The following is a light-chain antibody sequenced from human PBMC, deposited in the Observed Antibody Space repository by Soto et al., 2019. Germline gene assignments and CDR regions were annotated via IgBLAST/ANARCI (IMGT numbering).Light chain of an antibody. V-gene: IGKV1-5*03. CDR1: QSISNW. Sequence: DIQMTQSPSTLSASVGDRVTITCRASQSISNWLAWYQQKPGKAPKLLIYKASSLESGVPSRFSGSGSGTEITLTISSLQPDDVATDSCQQYNSYSRTFGQGTKVDIK. CDR3: QQYNSYSRT. J-gene: IGKJ1*01. CDR2: KAS.